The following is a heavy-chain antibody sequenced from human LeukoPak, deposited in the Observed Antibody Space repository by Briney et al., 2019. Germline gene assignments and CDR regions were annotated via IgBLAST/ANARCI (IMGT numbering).Heavy chain of an antibody. J-gene: IGHJ4*02. CDR3: ARTSDLSFDY. CDR2: IYYSGST. CDR1: GGSISSGGYY. D-gene: IGHD2-21*02. V-gene: IGHV4-31*03. Sequence: PSQTLSLTCTVSGGSISSGGYYWSWIRPHPGKGLEWIGYIYYSGSTYYNPSLKSRVTISVDTSKNQFSLKLSSVTAADTAVYYCARTSDLSFDYWGQGTLVTVSS.